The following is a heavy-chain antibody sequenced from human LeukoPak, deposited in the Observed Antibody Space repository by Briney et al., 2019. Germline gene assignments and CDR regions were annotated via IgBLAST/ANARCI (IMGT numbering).Heavy chain of an antibody. V-gene: IGHV1-18*01. CDR1: GYTFTSYG. CDR3: AREPSPNWNYPLFFDY. J-gene: IGHJ4*02. Sequence: ASVKVSCKASGYTFTSYGISWVRQAPGQGLEWMGWISAYNGNTNYAQELQGRVTMTTDTSTSTAYMELRSLRSDDTAVYYCAREPSPNWNYPLFFDYWGQGTLVTVSS. CDR2: ISAYNGNT. D-gene: IGHD1-7*01.